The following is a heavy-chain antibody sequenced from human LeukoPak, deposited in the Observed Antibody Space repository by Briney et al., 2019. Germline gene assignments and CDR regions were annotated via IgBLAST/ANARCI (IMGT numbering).Heavy chain of an antibody. CDR2: IYNSGGT. D-gene: IGHD1-26*01. V-gene: IGHV4-59*01. CDR3: ARYRGNSYSGFYP. Sequence: SETLSLTCTVSGGSITSYYWSWIRQPPGKGLEWIGNIYNSGGTNYNPSLKSRVTTSVDTSKNQFSLKLTAVTAADTAVYYCARYRGNSYSGFYPWGQGTLVTVSS. CDR1: GGSITSYY. J-gene: IGHJ5*02.